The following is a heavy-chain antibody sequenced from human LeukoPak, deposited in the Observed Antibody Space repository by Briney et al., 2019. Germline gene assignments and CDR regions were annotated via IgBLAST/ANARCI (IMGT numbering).Heavy chain of an antibody. CDR2: ISSSSSYI. V-gene: IGHV3-21*04. Sequence: GGALILSCSASAFTISSYCMNWVRQAPGKGLEWVLSISSSSSYIYYADSVKDRFTISSDNAKNTPYLQLNSLRDADTAVYYCARAFGSKIVEGAYYFDYWGQGTLVTVSS. CDR3: ARAFGSKIVEGAYYFDY. CDR1: AFTISSYC. D-gene: IGHD3-16*01. J-gene: IGHJ4*02.